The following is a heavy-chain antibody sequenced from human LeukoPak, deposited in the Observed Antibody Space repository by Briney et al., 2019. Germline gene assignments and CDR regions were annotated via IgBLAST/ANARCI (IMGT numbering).Heavy chain of an antibody. V-gene: IGHV1-2*02. Sequence: ASVKVSCKASGYAFTGYYIHWVRQAPGQGLEWMGWINPNTGDTNYAQKFQGRVTMTRDTSISTAYMELSRLRSDDTALYYCTGDYYYYMDVWGKGTTVTLSS. J-gene: IGHJ6*03. D-gene: IGHD7-27*01. CDR3: TGDYYYYMDV. CDR1: GYAFTGYY. CDR2: INPNTGDT.